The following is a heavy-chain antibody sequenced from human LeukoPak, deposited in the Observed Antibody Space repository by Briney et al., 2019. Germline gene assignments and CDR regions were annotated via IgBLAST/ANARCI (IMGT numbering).Heavy chain of an antibody. D-gene: IGHD2-2*01. V-gene: IGHV5-51*01. J-gene: IGHJ4*02. CDR3: ARRHCSSTSCSLDY. CDR2: FYPGDSDT. CDR1: GYRFTTYW. Sequence: GESLKICCKGSGYRFTTYWIGWVRQMPGKGLEWMGIFYPGDSDTRYSPSFQGQVTISADKSISTAYLQWNSLKASDTAMYYCARRHCSSTSCSLDYWGQGTLVTVSS.